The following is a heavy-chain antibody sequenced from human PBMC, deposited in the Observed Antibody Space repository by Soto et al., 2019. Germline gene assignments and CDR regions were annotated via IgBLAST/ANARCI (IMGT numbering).Heavy chain of an antibody. D-gene: IGHD2-8*02. Sequence: SETLSLTCAVYGGSFSGYCWTWIRQPPGTGLEWIGEINHSGSTNYNPSLKSRVTISVDTSKNQFSLKLTSVTAADTAVYYCARDKITGLFDYWGQGTLVTAPQ. CDR2: INHSGST. V-gene: IGHV4-34*01. CDR3: ARDKITGLFDY. J-gene: IGHJ4*02. CDR1: GGSFSGYC.